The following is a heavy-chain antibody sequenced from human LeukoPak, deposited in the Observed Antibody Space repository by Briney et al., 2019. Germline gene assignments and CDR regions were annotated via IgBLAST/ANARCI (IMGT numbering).Heavy chain of an antibody. CDR2: ISGSGGST. Sequence: GGSLRLSCAASGFTFSNYAMIWVRQAPGKGLEWVSVISGSGGSTYYADSVKGRVTISRDTSKSTLYLEMSSLRAEDTAIYYCAKNSYDYYYYAMDVWGQGTTVTVSS. CDR3: AKNSYDYYYYAMDV. D-gene: IGHD5-18*01. V-gene: IGHV3-23*01. CDR1: GFTFSNYA. J-gene: IGHJ6*02.